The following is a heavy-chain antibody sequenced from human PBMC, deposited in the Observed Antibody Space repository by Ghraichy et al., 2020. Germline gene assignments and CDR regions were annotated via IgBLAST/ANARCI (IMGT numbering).Heavy chain of an antibody. CDR3: SGGPGWTTHY. J-gene: IGHJ4*02. V-gene: IGHV3-7*03. CDR1: GFTFSSYW. Sequence: GGSLRLSCAGSGFTFSSYWMTWVRQAPGKGLEWVANINQDGTEKLYVDSVKGRFTISRDNSRNSVYLPMNSVRAEDTAVFFCSGGPGWTTHYWGQGTMVSVSS. CDR2: INQDGTEK. D-gene: IGHD1-1*01.